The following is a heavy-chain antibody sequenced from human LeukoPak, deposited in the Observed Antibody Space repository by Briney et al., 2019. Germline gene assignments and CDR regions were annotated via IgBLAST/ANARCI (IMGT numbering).Heavy chain of an antibody. CDR3: ANLYCSSTICSYYFDY. CDR2: IWYDGSNK. CDR1: GFTFSSYG. V-gene: IGHV3-33*06. D-gene: IGHD2-2*01. Sequence: PGRSLRLSCAASGFTFSSYGMHWVRQAPGKGLERVAVIWYDGSNKYYGDSVKGRFTISRDNSENTLYLQMNSLRPEDTAVYYCANLYCSSTICSYYFDYWGQGTPVTVSS. J-gene: IGHJ4*02.